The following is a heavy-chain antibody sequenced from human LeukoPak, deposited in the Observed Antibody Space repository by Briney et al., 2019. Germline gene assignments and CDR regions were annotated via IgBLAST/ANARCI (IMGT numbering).Heavy chain of an antibody. Sequence: ASVKVSCKASGYTFTGYYIHYVRQAPGQGLEWMGWINPNGGATKYAQQFQGRVTMTRDTSIGTVYMELTSLRSDDTAVYYCARQKSGSGWTSFDYWGQGTLVTVSS. D-gene: IGHD6-19*01. V-gene: IGHV1-2*02. CDR2: INPNGGAT. CDR3: ARQKSGSGWTSFDY. CDR1: GYTFTGYY. J-gene: IGHJ4*02.